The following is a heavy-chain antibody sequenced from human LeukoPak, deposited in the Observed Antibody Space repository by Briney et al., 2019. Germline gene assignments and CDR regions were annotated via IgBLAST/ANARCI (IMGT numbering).Heavy chain of an antibody. CDR3: AKGRGWEASYYYYYMDV. V-gene: IGHV3-30*02. D-gene: IGHD1-26*01. J-gene: IGHJ6*03. Sequence: GGSLRLSCAASGFIFSTYEMNWVRQAPGKGLEWVAFIRYDGSNKYYTDSVKGRFTISRDNSKNTLYLQMNSLRAEDTAVYYCAKGRGWEASYYYYYMDVWGKGTTVTISS. CDR1: GFIFSTYE. CDR2: IRYDGSNK.